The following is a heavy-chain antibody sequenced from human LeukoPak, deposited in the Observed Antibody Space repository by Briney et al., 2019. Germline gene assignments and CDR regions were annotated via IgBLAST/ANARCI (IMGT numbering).Heavy chain of an antibody. Sequence: SETLSLTCAVSGGSISSYYWSWIRQPPGKGLEWIGYIYYSGSTNYNPSLKSRVTISVDTSKNQFSLKLSSVTAADTAVYYCARIDYYDSSGYLDYYFDYWGQGTLVTVSS. J-gene: IGHJ4*02. D-gene: IGHD3-22*01. CDR3: ARIDYYDSSGYLDYYFDY. V-gene: IGHV4-59*01. CDR2: IYYSGST. CDR1: GGSISSYY.